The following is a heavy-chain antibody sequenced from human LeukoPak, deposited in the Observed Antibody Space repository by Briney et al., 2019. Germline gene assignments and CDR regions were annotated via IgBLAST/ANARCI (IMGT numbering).Heavy chain of an antibody. D-gene: IGHD3-22*01. CDR1: GYTFTGYY. CDR3: ANTYYYDSSGYDY. CDR2: VNPNSGGT. J-gene: IGHJ4*02. V-gene: IGHV1-2*06. Sequence: ASVKVSCKASGYTFTGYYMHWVRQAPGQGLEWMGRVNPNSGGTNYAQKFQDRVTMTRDTSISTAYMELSRLRSDDTAVYYCANTYYYDSSGYDYWGQGTLVTVSS.